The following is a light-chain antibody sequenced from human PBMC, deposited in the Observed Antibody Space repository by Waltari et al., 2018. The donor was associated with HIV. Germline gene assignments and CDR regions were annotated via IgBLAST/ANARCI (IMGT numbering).Light chain of an antibody. J-gene: IGLJ2*01. CDR3: SSYMTSTTV. CDR1: SSDVGDYKS. V-gene: IGLV2-14*01. Sequence: QSALTQPASVSGSLGQSITISCTGTSSDVGDYKSVSWYQQHPCKAPILMIYEVNNRPSGVSNRFSGSKSGNTASLTISYLQPQDEADYYCSSYMTSTTVFGGGTKLTVL. CDR2: EVN.